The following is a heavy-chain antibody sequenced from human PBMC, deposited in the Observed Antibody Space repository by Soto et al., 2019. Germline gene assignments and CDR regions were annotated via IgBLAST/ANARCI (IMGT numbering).Heavy chain of an antibody. CDR1: GGSFSGYY. CDR2: INHSGST. CDR3: ARGGKAAKLVNWLDP. V-gene: IGHV4-34*01. J-gene: IGHJ5*02. Sequence: SETLSLTCAVYGGSFSGYYWSWIRQPPGKGLEWIGEINHSGSTNYNPSLKSRVTISVDTSKNQFSLKLSSVTAADTAVYYCARGGKAAKLVNWLDPWGQGTLVTVSS. D-gene: IGHD6-13*01.